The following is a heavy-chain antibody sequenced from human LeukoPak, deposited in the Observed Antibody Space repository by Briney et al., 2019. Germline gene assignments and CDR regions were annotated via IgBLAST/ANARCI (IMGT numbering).Heavy chain of an antibody. D-gene: IGHD2-15*01. CDR3: AKDLGPSGAAWFDP. Sequence: GGSLRPSCAASGFTFDDYAMHWVRQAPGKGLEWVSLISGGGGSTYYAESVKGRFTISRDNNKNSLYLQLNSLRTEDTAFYYCAKDLGPSGAAWFDPWGQGTLVTVSS. CDR2: ISGGGGST. V-gene: IGHV3-43*02. J-gene: IGHJ5*02. CDR1: GFTFDDYA.